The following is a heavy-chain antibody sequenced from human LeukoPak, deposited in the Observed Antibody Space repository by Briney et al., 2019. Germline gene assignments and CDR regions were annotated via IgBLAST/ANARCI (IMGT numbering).Heavy chain of an antibody. CDR2: INPNSGGT. Sequence: ASVKVSCKASGYTFTGYYMHWVRQAPGQGLEWMGWINPNSGGTNYAQKFKGRVTMTRDTSISTVYMELNRLTSDDTAIYYCARMPAALDIWGQGTRVTVSS. D-gene: IGHD2-2*01. J-gene: IGHJ3*02. CDR1: GYTFTGYY. CDR3: ARMPAALDI. V-gene: IGHV1-2*02.